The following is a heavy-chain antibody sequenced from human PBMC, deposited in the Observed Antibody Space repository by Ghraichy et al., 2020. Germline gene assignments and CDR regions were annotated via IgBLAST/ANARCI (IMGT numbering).Heavy chain of an antibody. CDR2: IGGKGGPT. V-gene: IGHV3-23*01. D-gene: IGHD2-15*01. J-gene: IGHJ5*02. CDR3: AKAWGYCSGGACPSYNWFDP. Sequence: GGSLRLSCAGSGFTFSNYDMSWVRQAPGKGLEWVSTIGGKGGPTYYADSVKGRFTISRDNSKNPLYLQMNSLRVEDTAVYYCAKAWGYCSGGACPSYNWFDPWGQGTLVTVSS. CDR1: GFTFSNYD.